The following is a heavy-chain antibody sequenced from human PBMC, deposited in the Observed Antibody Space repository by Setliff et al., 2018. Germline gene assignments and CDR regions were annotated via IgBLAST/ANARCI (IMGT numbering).Heavy chain of an antibody. CDR2: ISSSSGLI. CDR3: ARSAVAVPGQFYFDN. V-gene: IGHV3-48*01. D-gene: IGHD6-19*01. J-gene: IGHJ4*02. CDR1: GFTFSTYA. Sequence: PGGSLRLSCAASGFTFSTYAMNWLRQAPGKGLEWVSYISSSSGLIYYADSVKGRFTISRDEAKNSLYPQMNSLRTEDTAVYYCARSAVAVPGQFYFDNWGQGTQVTVSS.